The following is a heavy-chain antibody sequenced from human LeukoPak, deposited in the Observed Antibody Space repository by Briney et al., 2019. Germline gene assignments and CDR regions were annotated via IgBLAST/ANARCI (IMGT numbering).Heavy chain of an antibody. CDR3: AKDRRGDSSSRRPNYFDY. J-gene: IGHJ4*02. CDR1: GFTFSSYA. D-gene: IGHD3-22*01. CDR2: ISGSGGST. Sequence: PGGSLRLSCAASGFTFSSYAMSWVRQAPGKGLEWVSAISGSGGSTYYADSVKGRFTVSRDNSKNTLYLQMNSLRAEDTAVYYCAKDRRGDSSSRRPNYFDYWGQGTLVTVSS. V-gene: IGHV3-23*01.